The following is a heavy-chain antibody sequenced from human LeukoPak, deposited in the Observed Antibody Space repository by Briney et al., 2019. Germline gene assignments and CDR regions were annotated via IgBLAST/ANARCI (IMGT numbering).Heavy chain of an antibody. CDR2: IWYDGSNK. D-gene: IGHD2-21*02. Sequence: GGSLRLSCAASGFTFSSYGMHWVRQAPGKGLEWVAVIWYDGSNKYYADSVKGRFTISRDNSKNTLYLQMNSLRAEDTAVYYCASDTCGGDCYLFDPWGQGTLVTVSS. J-gene: IGHJ5*02. CDR1: GFTFSSYG. CDR3: ASDTCGGDCYLFDP. V-gene: IGHV3-33*01.